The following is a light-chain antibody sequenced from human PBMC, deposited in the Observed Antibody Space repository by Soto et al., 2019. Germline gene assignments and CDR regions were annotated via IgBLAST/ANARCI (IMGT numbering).Light chain of an antibody. J-gene: IGKJ1*01. Sequence: AIQMTQSPSSLSASVGDRVTIACRASQNIRRDLGWYQQKPGKAPKLLIYTASDLHSGVPSRFSVSGSGTAFTLTIGSLQPEDVATYYCLQDFNFPWTFGQGTKVEIK. CDR2: TAS. CDR3: LQDFNFPWT. V-gene: IGKV1-6*01. CDR1: QNIRRD.